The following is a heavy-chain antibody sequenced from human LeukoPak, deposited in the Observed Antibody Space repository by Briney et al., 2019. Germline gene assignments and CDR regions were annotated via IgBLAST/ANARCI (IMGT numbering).Heavy chain of an antibody. CDR2: IIPIFGTA. CDR3: ARDGQGTKEDGYNQRRFDY. Sequence: SVKVSCKASVGTFSSYAISWVRQAPGQGLEWMGGIIPIFGTANYAQKFQGRVTITADESTSTAYMELSSLRSEDTAVYYCARDGQGTKEDGYNQRRFDYWGQGTLVTVSS. D-gene: IGHD5-24*01. CDR1: VGTFSSYA. J-gene: IGHJ4*02. V-gene: IGHV1-69*01.